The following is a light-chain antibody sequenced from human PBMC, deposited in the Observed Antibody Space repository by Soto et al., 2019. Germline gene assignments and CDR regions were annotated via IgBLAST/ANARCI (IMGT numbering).Light chain of an antibody. Sequence: EIVMPQSPATPPVSPGASATLSCRASQSLSSNLAWYQKKPGQAPRLLIYDASTRATAIPARFSGSGSGTDFTLTISSLEAEDLAVYDGQQRSNWPPITFGLGTRLEIK. J-gene: IGKJ5*01. CDR1: QSLSSN. V-gene: IGKV3-11*01. CDR3: QQRSNWPPIT. CDR2: DAS.